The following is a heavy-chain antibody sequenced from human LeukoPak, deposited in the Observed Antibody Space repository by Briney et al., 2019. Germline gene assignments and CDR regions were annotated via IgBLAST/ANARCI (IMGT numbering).Heavy chain of an antibody. D-gene: IGHD3-3*01. J-gene: IGHJ4*02. CDR1: GGSFSGYC. CDR2: INHSGST. Sequence: KTSETLSLTCAVYGGSFSGYCWSWIRQPPGKGLEWIGEINHSGSTNYNPSLKSRVTISVDTSKNQFSLKLSSVTAADTAVYYCARGRFRLEWLSPFDYWGQGTLVTVSS. CDR3: ARGRFRLEWLSPFDY. V-gene: IGHV4-34*01.